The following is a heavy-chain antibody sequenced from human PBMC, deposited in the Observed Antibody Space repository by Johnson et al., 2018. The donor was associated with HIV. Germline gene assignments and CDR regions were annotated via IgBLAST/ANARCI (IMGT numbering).Heavy chain of an antibody. V-gene: IGHV3-30*19. CDR2: IWYDGSNK. J-gene: IGHJ3*02. CDR3: ARDGTTTYAFDI. D-gene: IGHD1-7*01. CDR1: EFSFSTYA. Sequence: QVQLVESGGGVVQPGRSLRLSCAASEFSFSTYAMHWVRQAPGKGLAWVAVIWYDGSNKYYADSVKGRFTISRDNSKKTLYLQMNSLRAEDTAVYYCARDGTTTYAFDIWGQGTMVTVSS.